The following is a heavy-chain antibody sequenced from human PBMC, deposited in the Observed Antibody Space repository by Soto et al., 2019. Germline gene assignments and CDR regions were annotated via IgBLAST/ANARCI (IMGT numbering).Heavy chain of an antibody. V-gene: IGHV4-39*01. Sequence: XETLSLTCTVSGCSISTSGFYWGWIRQPPGKGPEYIGSIYYGGNIYYNPSLESRVALSVDTSRNQFSLKLRSVTAADTAVYYCAGQHPDYSSYNGVDPWGQGTAVTVSS. CDR2: IYYGGNI. CDR3: AGQHPDYSSYNGVDP. CDR1: GCSISTSGFY. J-gene: IGHJ6*02.